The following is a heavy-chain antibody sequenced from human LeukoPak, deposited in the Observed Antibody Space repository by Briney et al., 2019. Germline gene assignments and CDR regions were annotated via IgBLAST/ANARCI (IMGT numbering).Heavy chain of an antibody. J-gene: IGHJ2*01. V-gene: IGHV1-2*04. CDR1: GYTFTSYG. D-gene: IGHD2/OR15-2a*01. CDR2: TIPNTGGT. CDR3: ARGSPSYAQWHFDL. Sequence: ASVKVSCKASGYTFTSYGISWVRQAPGQGLEWMGWTIPNTGGTNYAQKFQDWVTMSSDTSISTAYMELSSLRSDDTAVYYCARGSPSYAQWHFDLWGRGTLVTVSS.